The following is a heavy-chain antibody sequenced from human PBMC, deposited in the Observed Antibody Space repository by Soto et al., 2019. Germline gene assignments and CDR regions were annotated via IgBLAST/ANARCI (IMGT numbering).Heavy chain of an antibody. V-gene: IGHV3-30*18. J-gene: IGHJ6*02. CDR1: GFTFSSYG. CDR3: AKENGAWGSGSYYEYYYYGMDV. CDR2: ISYDGSNK. Sequence: PGGSLRLSCAASGFTFSSYGMHWVRQAPGKGLEWVAVISYDGSNKYYADSVKGRFTISRDNSKNTLYLQMNSLGAEDTAVYYCAKENGAWGSGSYYEYYYYGMDVWGQGTTVTVSS. D-gene: IGHD1-26*01.